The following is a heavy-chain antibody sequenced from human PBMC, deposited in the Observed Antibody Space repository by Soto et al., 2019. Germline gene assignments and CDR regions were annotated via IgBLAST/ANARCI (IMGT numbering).Heavy chain of an antibody. J-gene: IGHJ4*02. D-gene: IGHD5-18*01. CDR1: GFTFSSYG. V-gene: IGHV3-33*01. Sequence: QVQLVESGGGVVQPGRSLRLSCAASGFTFSSYGMHWVRQAPGKGLEWVAVIWYDGSNKYYADSVKGRFTISRDNSKNTLYLQMNSLRAEDTAVYYCARDDTALFDYWGQGTLVTVSS. CDR2: IWYDGSNK. CDR3: ARDDTALFDY.